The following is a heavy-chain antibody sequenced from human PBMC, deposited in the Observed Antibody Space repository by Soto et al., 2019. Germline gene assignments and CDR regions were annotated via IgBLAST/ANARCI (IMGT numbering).Heavy chain of an antibody. D-gene: IGHD3-22*01. V-gene: IGHV1-69*02. CDR3: ASNGAYYDSSGYRGYYFDY. J-gene: IGHJ4*02. CDR1: GGTFSSYT. CDR2: IIPILGIA. Sequence: ASVKVSCKASGGTFSSYTISWVRQAPGQGLEWMGRIIPILGIANYAQKFQGRVTITADKSTSTAYMELSSLRSEDTAVYYCASNGAYYDSSGYRGYYFDYWGQGTLVTVSS.